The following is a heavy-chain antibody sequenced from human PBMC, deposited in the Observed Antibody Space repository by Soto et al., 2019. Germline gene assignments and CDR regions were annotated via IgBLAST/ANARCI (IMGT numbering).Heavy chain of an antibody. CDR3: AREGYCSSGSCALYSHEYFGMDV. CDR2: ISTYNGNT. V-gene: IGHV1-18*01. Sequence: QVQLVQSGAEVKKPGASVKVSCKASGYTFDRYGISWVRQAPGQGLEWMGWISTYNGNTNYAQKLKGRVTMTTDTFTSTAYVELRSLTSDDTAVYYCAREGYCSSGSCALYSHEYFGMDVWGQGTTVTVSS. CDR1: GYTFDRYG. D-gene: IGHD2-15*01. J-gene: IGHJ6*02.